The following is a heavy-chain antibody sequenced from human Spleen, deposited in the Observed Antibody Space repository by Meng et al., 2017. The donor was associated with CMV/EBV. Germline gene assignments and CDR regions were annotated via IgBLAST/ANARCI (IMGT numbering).Heavy chain of an antibody. V-gene: IGHV1-3*01. CDR1: AYPFSSNP. J-gene: IGHJ4*02. Sequence: ASAYPFSSNPIHCVRQAPGQRLEWLGWINSGAGNTKYSQRYQGRVTITRDTSATTAYMELSSLTSEDTAIYYCARDVMRGDYYFDYWGQGTPVTVSS. CDR2: INSGAGNT. CDR3: ARDVMRGDYYFDY. D-gene: IGHD3-16*01.